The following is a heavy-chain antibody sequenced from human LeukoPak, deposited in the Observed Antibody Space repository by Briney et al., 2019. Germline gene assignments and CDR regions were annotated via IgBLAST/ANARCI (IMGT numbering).Heavy chain of an antibody. Sequence: PSETLSLTCTVSGYSISSSYYWGWIRQPPGKGLEWIGSIYHSGSIYYNPSLKSRVTISVDTSKNQFSLKLSSVTAADTAVYYCARTRYYYNSRSYGAPYYFDYWGQGTLVTVSS. V-gene: IGHV4-38-2*02. D-gene: IGHD3-10*01. CDR2: IYHSGSI. CDR1: GYSISSSYY. J-gene: IGHJ4*02. CDR3: ARTRYYYNSRSYGAPYYFDY.